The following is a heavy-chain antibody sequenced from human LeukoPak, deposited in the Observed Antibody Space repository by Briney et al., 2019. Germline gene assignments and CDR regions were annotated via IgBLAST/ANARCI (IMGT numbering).Heavy chain of an antibody. D-gene: IGHD1-26*01. CDR3: AKDMGNEWELLICLLD. CDR2: IYTSGST. Sequence: SETLSLTCTVSGGSISSYYWSWIRQPAGKGLEWIGRIYTSGSTNYNPSLKSRVTMSVDTSKNQFSLKLSSVTAADTALYYCAKDMGNEWELLICLLDWGQGTLVTVSS. CDR1: GGSISSYY. V-gene: IGHV4-4*07. J-gene: IGHJ4*02.